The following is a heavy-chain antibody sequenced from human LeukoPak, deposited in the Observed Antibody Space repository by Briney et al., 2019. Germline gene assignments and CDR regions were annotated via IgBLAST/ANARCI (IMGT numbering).Heavy chain of an antibody. CDR2: ISGTGGAT. Sequence: PGGSLRLSCAASGFTFSSYAMSWVRQAPGKGLEWVSAISGTGGATYYADSVKGRFTISRDNSENTVFLQMDNLRAEDSAVYFCARAPTITTNYDSWGQGTLVTVSS. CDR3: ARAPTITTNYDS. D-gene: IGHD4-11*01. CDR1: GFTFSSYA. V-gene: IGHV3-23*01. J-gene: IGHJ4*02.